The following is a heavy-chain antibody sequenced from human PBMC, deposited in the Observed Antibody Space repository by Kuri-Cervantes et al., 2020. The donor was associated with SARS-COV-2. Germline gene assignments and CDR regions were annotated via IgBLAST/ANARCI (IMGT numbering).Heavy chain of an antibody. CDR3: ARVRVPPYFDY. Sequence: GSLRLSCTVSGGSISSSSYYWSWIRQPPGKGLEWIGYIYYSGSTNYNPSLKSRVTISVDTSKNQFSLKLSSVTAADTAVYYCARVRVPPYFDYWGQGTLVTVSS. D-gene: IGHD1-1*01. J-gene: IGHJ4*02. CDR1: GGSISSSSYY. CDR2: IYYSGST. V-gene: IGHV4-61*01.